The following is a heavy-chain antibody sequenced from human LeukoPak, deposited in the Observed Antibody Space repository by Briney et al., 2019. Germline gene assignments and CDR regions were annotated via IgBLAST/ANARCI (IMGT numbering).Heavy chain of an antibody. CDR2: IYYSGST. Sequence: PSGTLSLTRTVSGGSVSSGSYYWSCIRHHPRKGLEWIGYIYYSGSTNYNPSLKTRVTISVDTSKNQFSLKLSSVTAADTAVYYCARDGVVNRRGVDYWGQGTLVTVSS. V-gene: IGHV4-61*01. J-gene: IGHJ4*02. CDR3: ARDGVVNRRGVDY. CDR1: GGSVSSGSYY. D-gene: IGHD4-23*01.